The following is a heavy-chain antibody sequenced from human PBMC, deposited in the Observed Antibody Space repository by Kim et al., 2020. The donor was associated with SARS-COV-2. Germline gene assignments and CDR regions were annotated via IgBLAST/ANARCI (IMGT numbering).Heavy chain of an antibody. V-gene: IGHV4-38-2*02. D-gene: IGHD2-2*01. J-gene: IGHJ3*01. CDR3: APQLIRSWFNFDL. Sequence: SETLSLTCTLSGSSLSLGYYWGWVRQSPGKELEWLGSISHGGNTYYNLSLKNRLTISGDTSKNQFSPKVTSVTAADTAMYYCAPQLIRSWFNFDLLGQGT. CDR1: GSSLSLGYY. CDR2: ISHGGNT.